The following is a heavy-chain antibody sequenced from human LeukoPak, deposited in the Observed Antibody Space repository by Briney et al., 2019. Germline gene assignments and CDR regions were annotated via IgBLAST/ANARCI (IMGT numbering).Heavy chain of an antibody. CDR1: IGSFSGYY. V-gene: IGHV4-34*01. J-gene: IGHJ5*02. CDR3: ARDIGAYYGSGSNWFDP. CDR2: INHSGST. D-gene: IGHD3-10*01. Sequence: SETLSLTCAVYIGSFSGYYWSWIRQPPGKGLEWIGEINHSGSTNYNPSLKSRVTISVDTSKNQFSLKLSSVTPEDTAVYYCARDIGAYYGSGSNWFDPWGQGTLVTVSS.